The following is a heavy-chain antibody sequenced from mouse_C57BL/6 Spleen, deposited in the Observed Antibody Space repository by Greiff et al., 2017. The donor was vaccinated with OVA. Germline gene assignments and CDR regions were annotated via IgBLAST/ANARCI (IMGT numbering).Heavy chain of an antibody. J-gene: IGHJ3*01. Sequence: VQLQQPGAELVKPGASVKLSCKASGYTFTSYWMHWVKQRPGQGLEWIGMIHPNSGSTNYNEKFKSKATLTVDKSSSTAYMQLSSLTSEDSAVYYCARYPYYYYGSSYGPSWFAYWGQGTLVTVSA. D-gene: IGHD1-1*01. CDR2: IHPNSGST. V-gene: IGHV1-64*01. CDR1: GYTFTSYW. CDR3: ARYPYYYYGSSYGPSWFAY.